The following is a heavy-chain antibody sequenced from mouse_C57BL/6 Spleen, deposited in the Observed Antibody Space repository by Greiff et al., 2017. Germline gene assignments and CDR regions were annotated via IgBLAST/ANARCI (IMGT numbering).Heavy chain of an antibody. J-gene: IGHJ1*03. Sequence: VQRVESGPGLVAPSQSLSITCTVSGFSLTSYAISWVRQPPGKGLEWLGVIWTGGGTNYNSALKSRLSISKDNSKSQVFLKMNSLQTDDTARYYCARKPSGSSDWYFDVWGTGTTVTVSS. CDR2: IWTGGGT. V-gene: IGHV2-9-1*01. CDR1: GFSLTSYA. D-gene: IGHD1-1*01. CDR3: ARKPSGSSDWYFDV.